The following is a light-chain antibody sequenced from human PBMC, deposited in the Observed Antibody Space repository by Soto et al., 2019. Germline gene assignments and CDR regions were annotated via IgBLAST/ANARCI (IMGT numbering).Light chain of an antibody. CDR2: GAS. CDR3: QQFALLPRT. J-gene: IGKJ2*01. CDR1: QDISNS. Sequence: DIQMTQSPSSLSASVGARVTITCLASQDISNSLNWYQQKKGQAPELLIYGASNLEPGVPSRFSGSGSGTEFTLTISSLQPEDVATYYCQQFALLPRTLGQGAKLEIK. V-gene: IGKV1-33*01.